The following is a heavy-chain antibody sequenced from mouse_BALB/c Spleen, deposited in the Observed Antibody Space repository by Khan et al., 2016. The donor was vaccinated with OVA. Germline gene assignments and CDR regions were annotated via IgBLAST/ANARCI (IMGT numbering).Heavy chain of an antibody. CDR1: GYTFTDYY. V-gene: IGHV1-77*01. J-gene: IGHJ3*01. Sequence: VQLLESGAELARPGASVKLSCKASGYTFTDYYINWVKQRTGQGLEWIGEISPGSGDTYYNEKFKGKATLTADKSSSAVYMQLSSLTAEASAVYYCARRNYFGYTFAYWGQGTLVTVSA. CDR2: ISPGSGDT. CDR3: ARRNYFGYTFAY. D-gene: IGHD1-2*01.